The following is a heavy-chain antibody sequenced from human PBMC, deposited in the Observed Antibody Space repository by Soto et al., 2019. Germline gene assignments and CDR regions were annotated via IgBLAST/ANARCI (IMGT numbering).Heavy chain of an antibody. CDR2: IYHSGST. V-gene: IGHV4-4*02. J-gene: IGHJ6*02. CDR3: ARAHYGDYGYGMEV. CDR1: GGSVSSTNW. Sequence: PSETLSLTCAVPGGSVSSTNWWSWVRQPPGKGLEWIGEIYHSGSTNYNPSLKSRVTISVDRSKNQFSLKLSSVTAADTAVYYCARAHYGDYGYGMEVWGQGTTVTVSS. D-gene: IGHD4-17*01.